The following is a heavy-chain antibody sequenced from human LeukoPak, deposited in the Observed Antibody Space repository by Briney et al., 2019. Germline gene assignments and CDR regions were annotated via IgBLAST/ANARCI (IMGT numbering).Heavy chain of an antibody. Sequence: SETLSLPFAVYGGSFSCYYWSWIRPPPGKGLEWIGEINHSGSTNYNPSLKSRVTISVDTSKNQFSLKLSSVTAADTAVYYCARRLTGYYLYYFDYWGQGTLVTVSS. CDR2: INHSGST. CDR3: ARRLTGYYLYYFDY. CDR1: GGSFSCYY. V-gene: IGHV4-34*01. J-gene: IGHJ4*02. D-gene: IGHD3-9*01.